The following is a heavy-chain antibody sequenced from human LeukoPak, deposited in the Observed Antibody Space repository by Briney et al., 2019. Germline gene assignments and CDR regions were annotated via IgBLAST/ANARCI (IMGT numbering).Heavy chain of an antibody. J-gene: IGHJ4*02. CDR2: IYYSGST. D-gene: IGHD5/OR15-5a*01. CDR1: GGSISSSSYY. Sequence: PSETLSLTCSVSGGSISSSSYYWGWIRQPPGKKLEWIGNIYYSGSTYYNPSLKSRVTISVDTSKNQFSLKRSSVTAADTAVYYCARPQRYSMYALDYWGQGTLVTVSS. V-gene: IGHV4-39*01. CDR3: ARPQRYSMYALDY.